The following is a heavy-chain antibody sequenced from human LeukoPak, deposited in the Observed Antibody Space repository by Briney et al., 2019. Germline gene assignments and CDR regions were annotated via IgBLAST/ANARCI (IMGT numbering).Heavy chain of an antibody. CDR2: TYYRSKWYN. Sequence: SQTLSLTCAISGDSVSSNSAAWNWISQSPSRGLEWLGRTYYRSKWYNDYAVSVKSRITITPDTSKNQFSLQLNSVTPEDTAVYYCARETYSPTYGMDVWGQGTTVTVSS. CDR3: ARETYSPTYGMDV. CDR1: GDSVSSNSAA. J-gene: IGHJ6*02. V-gene: IGHV6-1*01. D-gene: IGHD5-12*01.